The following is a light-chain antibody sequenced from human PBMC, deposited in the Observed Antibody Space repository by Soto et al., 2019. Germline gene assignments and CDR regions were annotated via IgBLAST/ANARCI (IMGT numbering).Light chain of an antibody. V-gene: IGKV3-15*01. Sequence: EIVMTQAPATLSVSPGERATLSCRASQSVSSNLAWYQQKPGQAPRLLICRAYIRATGIPATFSGSGSGTEFTLTITSLQSEDFAVYYCQQDDKWPPNYTFGHGTKRE. J-gene: IGKJ2*01. CDR3: QQDDKWPPNYT. CDR1: QSVSSN. CDR2: RAY.